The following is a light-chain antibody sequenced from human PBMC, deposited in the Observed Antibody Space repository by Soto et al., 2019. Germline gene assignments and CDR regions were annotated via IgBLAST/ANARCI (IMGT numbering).Light chain of an antibody. V-gene: IGKV3-11*01. CDR1: QSVSSY. CDR2: DAS. J-gene: IGKJ3*01. Sequence: EIVLTQSPATLSLSLGERATLSCRASQSVSSYLAWYQQKPGQAPRLLIYDASNRATGIPARFSGSGSGTDFPLTITSLETEHFALYSCQQRGNWPLTFGPGTKVDIK. CDR3: QQRGNWPLT.